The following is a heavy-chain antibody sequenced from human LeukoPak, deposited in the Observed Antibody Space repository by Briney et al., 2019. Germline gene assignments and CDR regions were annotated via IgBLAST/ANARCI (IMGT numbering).Heavy chain of an antibody. Sequence: KTGRSLRLSCVTSGFTFGDYTMHWVRQAPGKGLEWVSGISWNSGSIGYADSVKGRFTISRDNAKNSLYLQMNSLRAEDMALYYCAKDTHDYFNCMDVWGKGTTVTVSS. CDR1: GFTFGDYT. CDR2: ISWNSGSI. CDR3: AKDTHDYFNCMDV. J-gene: IGHJ6*03. V-gene: IGHV3-9*03.